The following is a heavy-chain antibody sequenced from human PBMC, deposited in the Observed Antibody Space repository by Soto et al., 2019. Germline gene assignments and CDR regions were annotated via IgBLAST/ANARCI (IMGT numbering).Heavy chain of an antibody. CDR2: IYPRNFDT. D-gene: IGHD4-17*01. CDR3: ARQDGDGLYYFDY. V-gene: IGHV5-51*01. Sequence: PGASLKISCKGSGYNFNIYWIGWVRQMPGKGLEWMGVIYPRNFDTGYSPSFQGQVTISVDRTISTAYLQWRSLTASDSGVYYCARQDGDGLYYFDYWGQGTLVTVSS. J-gene: IGHJ4*02. CDR1: GYNFNIYW.